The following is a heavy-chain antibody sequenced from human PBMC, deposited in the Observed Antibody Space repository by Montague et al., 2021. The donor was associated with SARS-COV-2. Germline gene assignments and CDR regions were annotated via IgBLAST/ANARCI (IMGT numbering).Heavy chain of an antibody. CDR3: ARLRGDYGGTYDTFDI. V-gene: IGHV4-39*01. Sequence: SETLSLTCTVSGGFISSRSYYWGWSRQPPGKVLWLIGIIYYSGSTYYNPSLNSRVTISVDTSKNQFALMLSSVTAADTAVYYCARLRGDYGGTYDTFDIWGQGTMVTVSS. CDR2: IYYSGST. J-gene: IGHJ3*02. CDR1: GGFISSRSYY. D-gene: IGHD4-23*01.